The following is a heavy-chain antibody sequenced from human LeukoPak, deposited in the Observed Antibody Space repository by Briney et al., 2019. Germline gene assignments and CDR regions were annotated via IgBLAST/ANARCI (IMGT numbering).Heavy chain of an antibody. Sequence: PGRSLRLSRAASGFTFDDYTMHWVRQVPGKGLEWVSGIAWNSGITGYADSVKGRFTISRDNAKNSLSLQMNSLRAEDTAFYYCVKDIGGDVIPRRFDYWGQGTLVTVSS. CDR3: VKDIGGDVIPRRFDY. V-gene: IGHV3-9*01. CDR2: IAWNSGIT. J-gene: IGHJ4*02. CDR1: GFTFDDYT. D-gene: IGHD3-10*01.